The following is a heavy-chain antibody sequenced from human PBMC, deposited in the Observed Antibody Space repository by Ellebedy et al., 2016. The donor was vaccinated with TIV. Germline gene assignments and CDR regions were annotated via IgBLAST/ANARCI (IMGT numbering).Heavy chain of an antibody. CDR2: VYPNSGDT. D-gene: IGHD3-3*02. J-gene: IGHJ4*02. CDR3: AAFPYISASSAY. CDR1: GYTFSGYY. V-gene: IGHV1-2*02. Sequence: ASVKVSCKASGYTFSGYYVHWVRQAPGQGLEWMGWVYPNSGDTNYAQKFQGRVTMTRDTSISTGYMELSALKSDDTAVYYCAAFPYISASSAYWGQGTLVTVSS.